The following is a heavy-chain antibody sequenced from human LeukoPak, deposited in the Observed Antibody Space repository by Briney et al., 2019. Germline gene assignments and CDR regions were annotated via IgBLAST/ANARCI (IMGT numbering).Heavy chain of an antibody. CDR2: ISSDGSYK. CDR1: GFSFSSYA. D-gene: IGHD1-26*01. V-gene: IGHV3-30*03. Sequence: GGSLRLSCAASGFSFSSYAIHWVRQAPGKGLEWVALISSDGSYKSHADSVRGRFTISRDNSQSTLYLHLNSLRPEDTAVYYCARKHGSGGSYFDYWGQGTLVTVSS. J-gene: IGHJ4*02. CDR3: ARKHGSGGSYFDY.